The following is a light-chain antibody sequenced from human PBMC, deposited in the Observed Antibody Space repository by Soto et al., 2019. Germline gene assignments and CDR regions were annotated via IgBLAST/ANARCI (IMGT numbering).Light chain of an antibody. V-gene: IGKV1-39*01. Sequence: DIQMTQSPASLSASVGDRVAITCRASQPISSYLNWYQHKPGKAPTLLIYAASNLQGGVPSRFSGSGSGTNFTLGISSLELADFATYYCQQTRRAPRTFGPGTTLEIK. CDR1: QPISSY. J-gene: IGKJ2*01. CDR2: AAS. CDR3: QQTRRAPRT.